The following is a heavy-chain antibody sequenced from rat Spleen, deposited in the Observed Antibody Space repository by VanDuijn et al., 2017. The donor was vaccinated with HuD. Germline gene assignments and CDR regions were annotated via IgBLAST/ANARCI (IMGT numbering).Heavy chain of an antibody. J-gene: IGHJ2*01. V-gene: IGHV5-29*01. CDR3: AKCLTTVVFDY. Sequence: EVQLVESDGGLVQPGRSLKLSCAASGFTFSAYYMAWVRQAPTKGLEWVATISYDGRRIYYRDSVKGRFTISRDNAKSTLYLQMDSLRSEDTATYYCAKCLTTVVFDYWGQGVMVTVSS. CDR2: ISYDGRRI. D-gene: IGHD1-3*01. CDR1: GFTFSAYY.